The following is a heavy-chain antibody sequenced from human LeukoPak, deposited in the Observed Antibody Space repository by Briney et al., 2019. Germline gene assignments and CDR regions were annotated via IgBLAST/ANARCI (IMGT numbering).Heavy chain of an antibody. CDR1: GFTFSSYA. CDR2: ISYDGSNK. D-gene: IGHD3-10*01. J-gene: IGHJ4*02. CDR3: AKTYPARGLYYFDY. V-gene: IGHV3-30-3*02. Sequence: GGSLRLSCAASGFTFSSYAMHWVRQAPGKGLEWVAVISYDGSNKYYADSVKGRFTISRDNSKNTLYLQMNSLRAEDTAVYYCAKTYPARGLYYFDYWGQGTLVTVSS.